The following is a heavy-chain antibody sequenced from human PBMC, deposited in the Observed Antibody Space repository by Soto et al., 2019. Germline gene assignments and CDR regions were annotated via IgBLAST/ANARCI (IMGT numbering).Heavy chain of an antibody. Sequence: EVQLVESGGGLVKPGGSLRLSCAASGFTFSSYSMNWVRQAPGKGLEWVSSISSSSSYIYYADSVKGRFTISRDNAKNSLYLHMNRQRAADAAVYYCARDGSTALYGDYVSSYWGQGTLVTVSS. J-gene: IGHJ4*02. CDR3: ARDGSTALYGDYVSSY. D-gene: IGHD4-17*01. V-gene: IGHV3-21*01. CDR1: GFTFSSYS. CDR2: ISSSSSYI.